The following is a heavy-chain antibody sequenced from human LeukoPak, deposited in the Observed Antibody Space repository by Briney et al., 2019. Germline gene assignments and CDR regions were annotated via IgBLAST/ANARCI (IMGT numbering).Heavy chain of an antibody. V-gene: IGHV1-69*05. CDR1: RGTFSNYA. J-gene: IGHJ6*03. CDR2: IIHIYGTA. D-gene: IGHD3-3*01. CDR3: ARAYTPNYDFWSGYYHYYYYMDV. Sequence: GSSVTVSCQASRGTFSNYAISWVRQAAGQGLAGMGGIIHIYGTANYAQKFQGRVTITTDESTSTAYMELSSLRSEDTAVYYCARAYTPNYDFWSGYYHYYYYMDVWGKGTTVTVSS.